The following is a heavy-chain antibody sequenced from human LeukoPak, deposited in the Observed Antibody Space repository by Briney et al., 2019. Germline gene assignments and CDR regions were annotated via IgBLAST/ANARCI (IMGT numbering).Heavy chain of an antibody. CDR3: ARDQGVATYNYYGLDV. D-gene: IGHD2-8*01. V-gene: IGHV3-53*01. CDR2: IYSGGST. CDR1: GFTVSSNY. J-gene: IGHJ6*02. Sequence: GGSLRLSCAASGFTVSSNYMSWVRQAPGKGLEWVSVIYSGGSTYYADSVKGRFTISRDNSKNTLYLQMNSLRAEDTAVYYCARDQGVATYNYYGLDVWAKGPRSPSP.